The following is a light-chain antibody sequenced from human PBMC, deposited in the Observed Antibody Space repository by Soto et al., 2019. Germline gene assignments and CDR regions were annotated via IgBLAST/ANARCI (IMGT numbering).Light chain of an antibody. CDR3: QKYNSALT. CDR1: QDISTY. CDR2: SAS. V-gene: IGKV1-27*01. J-gene: IGKJ5*01. Sequence: DIQMTQSPSSLSASVGDRITITCRASQDISTYLAWYQQKPGKVPKLLIYSASTLQSGVPSRFSGSGSGTDFTLTISSLQPEDVATYFCQKYNSALTFGQGPRLEI.